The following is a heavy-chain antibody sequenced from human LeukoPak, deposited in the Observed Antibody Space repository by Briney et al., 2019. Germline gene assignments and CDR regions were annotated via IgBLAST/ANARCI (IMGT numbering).Heavy chain of an antibody. V-gene: IGHV5-51*01. D-gene: IGHD3/OR15-3a*01. CDR2: IYPGDSDT. CDR3: ARHGLEMTPDF. J-gene: IGHJ4*02. Sequence: GESLKISCKGSGYSFTSYWIGWVRPMPGKGLEWMGIIYPGDSDTRYSPSFQDQVTISADKSITTAYLQWSSLKASDTAMYYCARHGLEMTPDFWGQGTLVTVSS. CDR1: GYSFTSYW.